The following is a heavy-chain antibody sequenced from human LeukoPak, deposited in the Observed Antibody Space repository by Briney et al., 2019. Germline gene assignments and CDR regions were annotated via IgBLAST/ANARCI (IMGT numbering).Heavy chain of an antibody. CDR3: AKQAGNYDFWSGSRPYYMDV. Sequence: GGSLRLSCAASGFTFSSYSMNWVRQAPGKGLEWVSSISSSSSYIYYADSVKGRFTISRDNAKNSLYLQMNSLRAEDTAVYYCAKQAGNYDFWSGSRPYYMDVWGKGTTVTVSS. D-gene: IGHD3-3*01. CDR1: GFTFSSYS. J-gene: IGHJ6*03. V-gene: IGHV3-21*04. CDR2: ISSSSSYI.